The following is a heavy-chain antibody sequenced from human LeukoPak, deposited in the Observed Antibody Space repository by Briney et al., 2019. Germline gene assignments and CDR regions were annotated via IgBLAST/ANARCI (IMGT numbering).Heavy chain of an antibody. D-gene: IGHD3-22*01. CDR3: ARLYYYDSSGYQGGYYYMDV. J-gene: IGHJ6*03. Sequence: SVKVSCKASGGTFSSYTIGWVRQAPGQGLEWMGRIIPILGIANYAQKFQGRVTITADKSTSTAYMELSSLRSEDTAVYYCARLYYYDSSGYQGGYYYMDVWGKGTTVTVSS. CDR2: IIPILGIA. V-gene: IGHV1-69*02. CDR1: GGTFSSYT.